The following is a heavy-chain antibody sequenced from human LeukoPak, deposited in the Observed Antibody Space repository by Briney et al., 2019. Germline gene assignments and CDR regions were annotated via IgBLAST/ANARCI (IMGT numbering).Heavy chain of an antibody. CDR3: ARDRREYSYGYFNEGHYFHP. D-gene: IGHD5-18*01. CDR1: GYTFGSYG. CDR2: ISAYNGNT. V-gene: IGHV1-18*01. Sequence: GASVTVSCKASGYTFGSYGISWLRQAPGQGLEWIGWISAYNGNTKYAQNVQGRVTMTTDTSTTTAYMDLRSLRSDDTAVYYCARDRREYSYGYFNEGHYFHPWGQGTLVTVSS. J-gene: IGHJ5*02.